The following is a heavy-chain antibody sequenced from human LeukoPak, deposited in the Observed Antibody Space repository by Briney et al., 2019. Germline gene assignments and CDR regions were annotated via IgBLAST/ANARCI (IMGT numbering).Heavy chain of an antibody. CDR2: ISYDGSNK. D-gene: IGHD6-19*01. V-gene: IGHV3-30*18. Sequence: PGGSLRLSCAASGFTFSSYGMHWVRQAPGKGLEWVAVISYDGSNKYYADSVKGRFTISRDNSKNTLYLQMNSLRAEDTAVYYCANDFVRSTGIAVAEVGYWGQGTLVTVSS. J-gene: IGHJ4*02. CDR3: ANDFVRSTGIAVAEVGY. CDR1: GFTFSSYG.